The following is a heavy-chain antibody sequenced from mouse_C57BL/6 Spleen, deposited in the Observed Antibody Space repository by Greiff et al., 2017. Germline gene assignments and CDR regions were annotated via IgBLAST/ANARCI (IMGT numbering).Heavy chain of an antibody. D-gene: IGHD2-4*01. CDR1: GYTFTSYW. J-gene: IGHJ3*01. CDR3: ARGGDYDWFAY. V-gene: IGHV1-52*01. Sequence: QVQLQQPGAELVRPGSSVKLSCKASGYTFTSYWMHWVKQRPIQGLEWIGNIDPSDSETHYNQKFKDKATLTVDKSSSTAYMQLSSLTSEDSAVYYCARGGDYDWFAYWGQGTLGTVSA. CDR2: IDPSDSET.